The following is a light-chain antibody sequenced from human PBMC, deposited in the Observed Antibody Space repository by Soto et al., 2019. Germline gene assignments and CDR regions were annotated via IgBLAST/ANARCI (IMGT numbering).Light chain of an antibody. CDR3: CSYAGSSTFYG. CDR2: EAT. CDR1: SSDVGSYNL. V-gene: IGLV2-23*01. Sequence: QSALTQPASVSGSPGQSITISCTGTSSDVGSYNLVSWYQQHPGKAPKLMIYEATKRPSGVSGRFSGSKSGNTASLTIAGLQAEDEADYYCCSYAGSSTFYGFGTGTKLTV. J-gene: IGLJ1*01.